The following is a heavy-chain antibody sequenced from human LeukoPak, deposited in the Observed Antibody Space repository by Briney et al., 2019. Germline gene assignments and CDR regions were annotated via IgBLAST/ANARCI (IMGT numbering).Heavy chain of an antibody. Sequence: SVKVSCKASGYTFTGYYMHWVRQAPGQGLEWMGRIIPILGIANYAQKFQGRVTITADKSTSTAYMELSSLRSEDTAVYYCASLGSGSYRYWGQGTLVTVSS. CDR2: IIPILGIA. D-gene: IGHD3-10*01. J-gene: IGHJ4*02. CDR3: ASLGSGSYRY. V-gene: IGHV1-69*02. CDR1: GYTFTGYY.